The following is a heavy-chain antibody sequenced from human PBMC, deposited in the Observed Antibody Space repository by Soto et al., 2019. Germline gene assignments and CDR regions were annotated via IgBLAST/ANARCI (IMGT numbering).Heavy chain of an antibody. J-gene: IGHJ4*02. D-gene: IGHD5-18*01. CDR3: ARGRNGYDY. V-gene: IGHV3-7*01. CDR2: IKEDGSEK. Sequence: EVQLVESGGGLVQPGGSLRLSCAASGFTFSSYSMTWVRQAPGKGLEWVANIKEDGSEKYYVDSVKGRFTISRDNAKNSLYLQMNSLRAEDTAVYYCARGRNGYDYWGQGTLVTVSS. CDR1: GFTFSSYS.